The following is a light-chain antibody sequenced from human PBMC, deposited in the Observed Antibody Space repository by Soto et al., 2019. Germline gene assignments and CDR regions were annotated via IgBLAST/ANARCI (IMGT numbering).Light chain of an antibody. CDR1: QSGLANY. CDR3: QRYGSWWT. CDR2: RTS. V-gene: IGKV3-20*01. J-gene: IGKJ1*01. Sequence: EIVLTQSPGTLSLSPGERATLSCRASQSGLANYIAWYQQKPGQAPRRLIYRTSHRATGIPDMFSGIGSGTAFTLSISRLDPEDFAVYYCQRYGSWWTFGQGTKVEIK.